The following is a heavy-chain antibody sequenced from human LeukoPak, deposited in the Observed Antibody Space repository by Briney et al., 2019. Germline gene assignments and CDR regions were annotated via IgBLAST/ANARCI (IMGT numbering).Heavy chain of an antibody. V-gene: IGHV3-48*01. Sequence: PGGSLRLSCAASGFTFSSYSMNWVRQAPGKGLEWVSYISSSSSTIYYADSVKGRFTISRDNAKNSLYLQMNSLRAEDTAVYYCARGGTGAMVRGVATKLFDYWGQGTLVTVSS. J-gene: IGHJ4*02. D-gene: IGHD3-10*01. CDR1: GFTFSSYS. CDR3: ARGGTGAMVRGVATKLFDY. CDR2: ISSSSSTI.